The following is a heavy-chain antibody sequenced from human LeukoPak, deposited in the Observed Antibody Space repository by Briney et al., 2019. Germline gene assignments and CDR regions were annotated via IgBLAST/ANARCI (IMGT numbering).Heavy chain of an antibody. CDR1: GFTFSSYG. V-gene: IGHV3-30*18. CDR2: ISYDGSNK. Sequence: PGGSLRLSCAASGFTFSSYGMHWVRQAPGKGLEWVAVISYDGSNKYYADSVKGRFTISRDNSKNTLYLQMNSLRAEDTAVYYCAKDLLISGGSYGLYYYGMDVWGQGTTVTVSS. J-gene: IGHJ6*02. CDR3: AKDLLISGGSYGLYYYGMDV. D-gene: IGHD1-26*01.